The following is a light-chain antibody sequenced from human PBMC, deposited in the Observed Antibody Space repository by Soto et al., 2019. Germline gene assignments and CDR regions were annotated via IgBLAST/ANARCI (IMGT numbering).Light chain of an antibody. J-gene: IGKJ2*01. CDR1: QFINNW. CDR3: QQANTFPHP. CDR2: GAS. V-gene: IGKV1D-12*01. Sequence: DIQMTQSPSSVSASVGDTVTITCRASQFINNWVAWYQQKPGKAPNVLIHGASNLQGGVPSRFSGSQFGAEFTLTITNLQPEDFATYFCQQANTFPHPFGHGTKVEIK.